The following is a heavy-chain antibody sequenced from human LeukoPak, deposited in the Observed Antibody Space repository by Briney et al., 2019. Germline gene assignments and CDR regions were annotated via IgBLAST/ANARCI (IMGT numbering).Heavy chain of an antibody. CDR2: IIPIFGTA. Sequence: ASVKVSCKASGGTFSSYAISWVRQAPGQGLEWMGGIIPIFGTANYAQKFQGRVTITTDESTSTAYMELSSLRSEDTAVYYCARGPTYYYDSSGYETAYYFDYWGQGTLVTVSS. V-gene: IGHV1-69*05. CDR1: GGTFSSYA. D-gene: IGHD3-22*01. J-gene: IGHJ4*02. CDR3: ARGPTYYYDSSGYETAYYFDY.